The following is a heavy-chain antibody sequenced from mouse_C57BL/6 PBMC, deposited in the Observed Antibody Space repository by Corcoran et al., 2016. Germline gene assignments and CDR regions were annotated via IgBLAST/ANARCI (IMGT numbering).Heavy chain of an antibody. Sequence: EVQLQQSGPELVKPGASVKISCKASGYTFTDYYMNWVKQSHGKSLEWIGDINPNNGGTSYNQKFKGKATLTVDKSSSTAYMELRSLPSEDTAVYYLARRGPHFDYWGQGTTLTVSS. CDR2: INPNNGGT. CDR3: ARRGPHFDY. V-gene: IGHV1-26*01. CDR1: GYTFTDYY. J-gene: IGHJ2*01.